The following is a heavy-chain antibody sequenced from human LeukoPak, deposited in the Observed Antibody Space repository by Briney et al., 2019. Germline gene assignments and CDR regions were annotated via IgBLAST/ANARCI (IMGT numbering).Heavy chain of an antibody. D-gene: IGHD2-21*02. CDR3: VRDQCSNDCYSYYFVY. Sequence: GASVKVSCKASGYIFSRYYIHWVRQAPGQGPEWMGIINPGGGDTSYAQKFQGRVTMSRDTSISTVYMELSSLRSDDTAVYYCVRDQCSNDCYSYYFVYWGQGTLVTVSS. J-gene: IGHJ4*02. CDR2: INPGGGDT. CDR1: GYIFSRYY. V-gene: IGHV1-46*01.